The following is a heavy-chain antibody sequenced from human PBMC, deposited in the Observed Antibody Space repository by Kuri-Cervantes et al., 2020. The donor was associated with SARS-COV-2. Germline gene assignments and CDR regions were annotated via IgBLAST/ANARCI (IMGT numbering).Heavy chain of an antibody. CDR2: ISGSGGST. V-gene: IGHV3-23*01. CDR3: AKDHMAAMVRGPRGYFDY. D-gene: IGHD3-10*01. Sequence: GGSLRLSCAASGFTFSSYAMGWVRQAPGKGLEWVSAISGSGGSTYYADSVKGRFTISRDNSKNTLYLQMNSLRAEDTAVYYCAKDHMAAMVRGPRGYFDYWGQGTLVTVSS. J-gene: IGHJ4*02. CDR1: GFTFSSYA.